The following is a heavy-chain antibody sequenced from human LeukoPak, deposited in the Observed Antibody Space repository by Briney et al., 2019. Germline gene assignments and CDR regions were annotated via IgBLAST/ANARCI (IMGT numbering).Heavy chain of an antibody. CDR2: INPKNGGT. CDR1: GYTFTGYY. CDR3: ARPRYIRSPTCVDY. Sequence: ASVKVFCKASGYTFTGYYMHWVRQDPGQGLEWMGWINPKNGGTNYKEKFQGRVTMTRDTSISTVYMELSGLRPDDTAVYYCARPRYIRSPTCVDYWGQGTLVTVSS. D-gene: IGHD3-9*01. V-gene: IGHV1-2*02. J-gene: IGHJ4*02.